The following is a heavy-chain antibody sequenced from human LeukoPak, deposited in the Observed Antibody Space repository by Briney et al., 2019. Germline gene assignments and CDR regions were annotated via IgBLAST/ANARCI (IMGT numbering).Heavy chain of an antibody. Sequence: PGGSLRLSCAASGFTFDDYATHWVRQAPGKGLEWVSGISWNSGSIGYADSVKGRFTISRDNSKNTLYLQMNSLRAEDTAVYYCAKDLGVDTAYWGQGTLVTVSS. CDR3: AKDLGVDTAY. V-gene: IGHV3-9*01. J-gene: IGHJ4*02. CDR1: GFTFDDYA. CDR2: ISWNSGSI. D-gene: IGHD5-18*01.